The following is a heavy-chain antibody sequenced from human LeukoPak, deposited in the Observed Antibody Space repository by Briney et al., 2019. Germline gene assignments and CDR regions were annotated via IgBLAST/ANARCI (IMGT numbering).Heavy chain of an antibody. CDR3: ARSIGLTGGGVDV. D-gene: IGHD3-9*01. CDR2: ITDSGNTI. J-gene: IGHJ6*02. V-gene: IGHV3-11*01. CDR1: GFTFSDYN. Sequence: GGPLRFSCAASGFTFSDYNMNWVRQAPGKGLEGVSYITDSGNTIHYADSVKGRFTISRDNAKNSLYLQMNSLRAEDTAVYYCARSIGLTGGGVDVWGQGTTVTVSS.